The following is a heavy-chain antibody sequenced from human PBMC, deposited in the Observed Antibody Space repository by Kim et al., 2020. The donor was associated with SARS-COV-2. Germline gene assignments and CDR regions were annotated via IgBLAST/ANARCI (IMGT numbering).Heavy chain of an antibody. CDR1: GFSLSTSGMC. V-gene: IGHV2-70*11. CDR3: ARINVGIAAAGTDY. J-gene: IGHJ4*02. D-gene: IGHD6-13*01. Sequence: SGPTLVNPTQTLTLTCTFSGFSLSTSGMCVSWIRQPPGKALEWLARIDWDDDKYYSTALKTRLTISKDTSKNQVVLTMTNMDPVDTATYYCARINVGIAAAGTDYWGQGTLVTVSS. CDR2: IDWDDDK.